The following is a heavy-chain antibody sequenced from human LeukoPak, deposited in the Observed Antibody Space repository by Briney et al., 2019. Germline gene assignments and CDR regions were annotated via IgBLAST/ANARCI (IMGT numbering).Heavy chain of an antibody. D-gene: IGHD3-16*01. J-gene: IGHJ4*02. CDR1: GFTFSSYS. Sequence: GGSLRLSCAASGFTFSSYSMNWVRQAPGKGLEWVANIKQDGSEKYYVDSVKGRFTISRDNAKNSLYLQMNSLRAEDTAVYYCARPSYYDYVWGSTYWGQGTLVTVSS. V-gene: IGHV3-7*01. CDR3: ARPSYYDYVWGSTY. CDR2: IKQDGSEK.